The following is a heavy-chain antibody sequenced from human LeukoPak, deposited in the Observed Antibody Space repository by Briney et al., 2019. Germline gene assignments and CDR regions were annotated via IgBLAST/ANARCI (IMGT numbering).Heavy chain of an antibody. J-gene: IGHJ4*02. D-gene: IGHD6-13*01. Sequence: SETLSLTCTVSGGSISSSSYYWGWIRQPPGKGLEWIGSIYYSGSTYYNPSLKSRVTISVDTSKNQFSLKLSSVTAADTAVYYCARHGIAAAVSLLEFDYWGQGTLVTVSS. V-gene: IGHV4-39*01. CDR3: ARHGIAAAVSLLEFDY. CDR2: IYYSGST. CDR1: GGSISSSSYY.